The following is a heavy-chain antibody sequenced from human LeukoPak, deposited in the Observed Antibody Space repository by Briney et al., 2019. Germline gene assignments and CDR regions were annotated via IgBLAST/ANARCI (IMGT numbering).Heavy chain of an antibody. CDR1: GFIFSSYS. CDR2: ITGSGGNT. D-gene: IGHD3-9*01. V-gene: IGHV3-23*01. CDR3: AKDRAYYDILTGYYPDY. J-gene: IGHJ4*02. Sequence: GGSLRLSCAASGFIFSSYSMSWVRQAPGKGLEWVSVITGSGGNTYYADSVKGRFTISRDNSKNTLYLQMNSLRAEDTAVYYCAKDRAYYDILTGYYPDYWGQGTLVTVSS.